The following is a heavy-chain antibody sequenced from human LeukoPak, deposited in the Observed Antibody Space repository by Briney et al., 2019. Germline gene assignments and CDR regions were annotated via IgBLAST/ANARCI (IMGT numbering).Heavy chain of an antibody. D-gene: IGHD6-13*01. CDR2: IYYSGST. J-gene: IGHJ5*02. CDR3: ATAPIAAAGFNWFDP. CDR1: GGSISSYY. V-gene: IGHV4-59*01. Sequence: PSETLSLTCTVCGGSISSYYWSWIRQPPGKGLEWIGYIYYSGSTNYNPPLKSRVTISVETSKNQFSLKLSSVTAADTAVYYCATAPIAAAGFNWFDPWGQGTPVTVSS.